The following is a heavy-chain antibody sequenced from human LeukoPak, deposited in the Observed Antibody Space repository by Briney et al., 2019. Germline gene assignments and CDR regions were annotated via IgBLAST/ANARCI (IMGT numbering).Heavy chain of an antibody. CDR3: ARVPKIIAAAYYFDY. CDR1: GGSISSGGYY. J-gene: IGHJ4*02. Sequence: PSETLSLTCTVSGGSISSGGYYWSWIRQPPGKGLEWIGYIYHSGSTYYNPSLKSRVTISVDRSKNQFSLKLSSVTAADTAVYYCARVPKIIAAAYYFDYWGQGTLVTVSS. V-gene: IGHV4-30-2*01. CDR2: IYHSGST. D-gene: IGHD6-6*01.